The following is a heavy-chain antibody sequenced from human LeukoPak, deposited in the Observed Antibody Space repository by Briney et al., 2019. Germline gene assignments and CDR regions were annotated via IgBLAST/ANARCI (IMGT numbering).Heavy chain of an antibody. CDR2: ISAYNGNT. CDR1: GYTFTNYG. CDR3: AKESGWPGYAFDI. V-gene: IGHV1-18*01. J-gene: IGHJ3*02. D-gene: IGHD6-19*01. Sequence: ASVTVSFKASGYTFTNYGISWVRQAPGQGREGMGWISAYNGNTNYAQKLQGRVTMTTDTSTSTAYMELRSLRSDDTAVYYCAKESGWPGYAFDIWGQGTMVTVSS.